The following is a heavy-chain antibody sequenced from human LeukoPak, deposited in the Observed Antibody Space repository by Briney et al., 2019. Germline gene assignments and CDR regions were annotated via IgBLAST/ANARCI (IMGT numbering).Heavy chain of an antibody. Sequence: ASVKVSCKASGYTFTSYYMHWVRQAPGQGLEWMGIINPSGGSTSYAQKFQGRVTMTRDTPTSTVYMELSSLRSEDTAVYYCARGYCSSTSCPSNPYYYYYYMDVWGKGTTVTVSS. J-gene: IGHJ6*03. V-gene: IGHV1-46*01. D-gene: IGHD2-2*01. CDR2: INPSGGST. CDR3: ARGYCSSTSCPSNPYYYYYYMDV. CDR1: GYTFTSYY.